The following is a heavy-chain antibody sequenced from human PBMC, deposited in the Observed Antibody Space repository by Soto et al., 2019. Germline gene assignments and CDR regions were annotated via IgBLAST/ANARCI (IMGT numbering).Heavy chain of an antibody. CDR3: ARDRKSITIFGVVNQGYYFDY. Sequence: ASVKVSCKASGYTFTSYAMHWVRQAPGQRLEWMGWINAGNGNTKYSQKFQGRATITRDTSASTAYMELSSLRSEDTAVYYCARDRKSITIFGVVNQGYYFDYWGQGTLVTVSS. D-gene: IGHD3-3*01. CDR1: GYTFTSYA. J-gene: IGHJ4*02. V-gene: IGHV1-3*01. CDR2: INAGNGNT.